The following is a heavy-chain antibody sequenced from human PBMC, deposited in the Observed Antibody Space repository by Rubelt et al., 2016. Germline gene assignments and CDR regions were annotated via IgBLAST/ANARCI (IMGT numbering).Heavy chain of an antibody. V-gene: IGHV1-18*01. Sequence: APGQGLEWMGWISAYNGNTNYAQKLQGRVTITADKSTSTAYMELSSLRSEDTAVYYCAREGGSYDSLFDYWGQGTLVTVSS. J-gene: IGHJ4*02. CDR3: AREGGSYDSLFDY. D-gene: IGHD1-26*01. CDR2: ISAYNGNT.